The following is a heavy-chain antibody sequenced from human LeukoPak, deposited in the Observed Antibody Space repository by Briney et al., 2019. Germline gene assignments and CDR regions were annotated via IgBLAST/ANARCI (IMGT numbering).Heavy chain of an antibody. CDR2: IYYSGST. CDR3: ARMGTPKNHYGMDV. D-gene: IGHD7-27*01. V-gene: IGHV4-59*01. CDR1: GGSISSYY. J-gene: IGHJ6*02. Sequence: SETLSLTCTVSGGSISSYYWSWLRQPPGKGLEWIGYIYYSGSTNYNPSLKSRVTISVDTSKNQFSLKLSSVTAADTAVYYCARMGTPKNHYGMDVWGQGTTVTVSS.